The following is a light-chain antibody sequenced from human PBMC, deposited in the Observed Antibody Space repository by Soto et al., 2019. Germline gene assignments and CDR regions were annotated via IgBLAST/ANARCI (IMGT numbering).Light chain of an antibody. CDR1: QGIRTS. Sequence: DVQRTECPSSLSASVRDRVTITCRASQGIRTSLAWYQQKPGKVPKLLIYGTSTLQFGVSTRFSGSGSGTDFTLNISSRQPEDVATNFCQNCNSGTFTFGPGTKVDIK. J-gene: IGKJ3*01. CDR2: GTS. V-gene: IGKV1-27*01. CDR3: QNCNSGTFT.